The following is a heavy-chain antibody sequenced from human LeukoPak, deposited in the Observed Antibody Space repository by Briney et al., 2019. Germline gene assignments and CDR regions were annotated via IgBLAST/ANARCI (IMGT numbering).Heavy chain of an antibody. CDR2: ISGSSSYI. CDR1: GLTFSSYS. Sequence: PGGSLRLSCAASGLTFSSYSMNWVRLAPGKGLEWVSSISGSSSYIYYADSVKGRFTISRDNANNSLYLQMNSLRAEDTAVYYCARVHSGSYQYYYYYYMDVWGKGTTVTVSS. J-gene: IGHJ6*03. V-gene: IGHV3-21*01. CDR3: ARVHSGSYQYYYYYYMDV. D-gene: IGHD1-26*01.